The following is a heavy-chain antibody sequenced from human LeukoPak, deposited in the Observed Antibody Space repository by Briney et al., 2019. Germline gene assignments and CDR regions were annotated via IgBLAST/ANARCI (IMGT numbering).Heavy chain of an antibody. D-gene: IGHD3-16*01. J-gene: IGHJ4*02. CDR3: ARTREGVWGSYSP. Sequence: SVKVSCKASGYSFTDYYIHWVRLAPGQGLEWMGWINPKSGGTHYAQKFQGRVSKTRDTSINTVHLELSSLKTNDTAVYYCARTREGVWGSYSPWGQGTLVTVSS. CDR1: GYSFTDYY. CDR2: INPKSGGT. V-gene: IGHV1-2*02.